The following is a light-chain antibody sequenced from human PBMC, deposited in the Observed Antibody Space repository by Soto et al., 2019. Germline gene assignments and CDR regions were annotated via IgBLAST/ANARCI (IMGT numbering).Light chain of an antibody. Sequence: QSALTQPPSASGSPGQSVTISCTGTISDVGGYNHVSWYQQYPGNVPRIMIYEGNKRASGVPDRFSGSKSGNTATLSVGVLQTEDEADYFCTSEAGGNNVFGTGTQVTLL. CDR3: TSEAGGNNV. CDR2: EGN. CDR1: ISDVGGYNH. J-gene: IGLJ1*01. V-gene: IGLV2-8*01.